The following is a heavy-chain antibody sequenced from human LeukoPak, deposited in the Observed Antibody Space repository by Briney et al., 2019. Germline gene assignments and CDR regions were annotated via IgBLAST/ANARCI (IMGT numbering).Heavy chain of an antibody. D-gene: IGHD5-24*01. CDR3: ARGRENPRYYYYMDV. CDR2: INPNSGGT. CDR1: GYTFTGYY. Sequence: ASVKVSCKASGYTFTGYYMHWVRQAPGQGLEWMGWINPNSGGTNYAQKFQGRVTMTRDTSISTAYMELSRLRSDDTAVYYCARGRENPRYYYYMDVWGKGTTVTVSS. V-gene: IGHV1-2*02. J-gene: IGHJ6*03.